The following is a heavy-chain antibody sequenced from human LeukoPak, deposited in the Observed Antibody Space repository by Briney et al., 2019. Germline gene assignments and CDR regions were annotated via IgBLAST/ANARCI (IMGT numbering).Heavy chain of an antibody. V-gene: IGHV3-7*01. CDR2: IKQDVSEE. CDR1: GFTFSRYW. J-gene: IGHJ4*02. CDR3: GGGLVRGPKDY. Sequence: GGALRLSCAASGFTFSRYWMSWGREAPGEGLEWVANIKQDVSEEFFVESVKGGFTLYTDNAKHSLYLQTNSLRAEDTAVYYCGGGLVRGPKDYWGQGTLVTVSS. D-gene: IGHD3-10*01.